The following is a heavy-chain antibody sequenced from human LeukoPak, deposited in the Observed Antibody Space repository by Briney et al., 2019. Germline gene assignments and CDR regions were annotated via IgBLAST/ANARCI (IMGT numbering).Heavy chain of an antibody. D-gene: IGHD2/OR15-2a*01. CDR2: IGPHSTFT. Sequence: EASMKVSCKSSGFTFTDHYIHWVRQGPGQGLEWMGYIGPHSTFTSSPQEFQGRVTMTRDASMSTAYMELTRLRSDDTAVYYCVREGEGPLSKDFDYWGQGTLVTVSS. CDR3: VREGEGPLSKDFDY. J-gene: IGHJ4*02. V-gene: IGHV1-2*02. CDR1: GFTFTDHY.